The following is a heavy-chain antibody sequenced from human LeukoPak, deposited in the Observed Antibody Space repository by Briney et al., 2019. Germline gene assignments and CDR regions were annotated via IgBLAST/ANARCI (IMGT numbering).Heavy chain of an antibody. Sequence: ASVKVSCKVSGYTLTELSMHWVRQAPGKGLEWMGGFDPEDGETIYAQKFQGGVTMTEDTSTDTAYMELSSPRSEDTAVYYCATTWNVDTAMVPTFDYWGQGTLVTVSS. V-gene: IGHV1-24*01. J-gene: IGHJ4*02. CDR1: GYTLTELS. CDR2: FDPEDGET. D-gene: IGHD5-18*01. CDR3: ATTWNVDTAMVPTFDY.